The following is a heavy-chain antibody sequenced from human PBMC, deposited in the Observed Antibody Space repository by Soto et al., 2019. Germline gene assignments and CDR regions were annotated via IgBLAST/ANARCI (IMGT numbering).Heavy chain of an antibody. V-gene: IGHV5-51*01. D-gene: IGHD2-2*01. CDR3: ARAVSYRLLPDAFDI. CDR2: TSPDDSDT. J-gene: IGHJ3*02. Sequence: ESQTISCNGSAYRFTSYWIGWVRQMPGKGLEWMGITSPDDSDTRYSPSFQGQVTISADKSISTAYLQWSSLKASETAMFPSARAVSYRLLPDAFDICHRRTMVAV. CDR1: AYRFTSYW.